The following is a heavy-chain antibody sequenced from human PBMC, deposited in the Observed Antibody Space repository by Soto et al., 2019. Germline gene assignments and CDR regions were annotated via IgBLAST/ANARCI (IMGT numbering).Heavy chain of an antibody. CDR1: GYTFTSYD. CDR2: MNPNSGNT. Sequence: QVQLVQSGAEVKKPGASVKVSCKASGYTFTSYDINWVRQATGQGLEWMGWMNPNSGNTGYAQKFQGRVTVTRTTSISTAYRELSSLRSEDTAVYYCARQRSSVIRRSRWFDPWGQGTLVTVSS. CDR3: ARQRSSVIRRSRWFDP. D-gene: IGHD3-22*01. V-gene: IGHV1-8*01. J-gene: IGHJ5*02.